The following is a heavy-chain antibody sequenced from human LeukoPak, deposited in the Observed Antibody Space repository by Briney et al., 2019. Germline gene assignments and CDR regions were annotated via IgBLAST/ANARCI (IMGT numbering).Heavy chain of an antibody. CDR2: ISGSGGTT. CDR1: GFTFNRYG. Sequence: GGSLRLSCAASGFTFNRYGMSWVRQAPGKGLEWVSAISGSGGTTYYVDSVKGRFTISRDNSKNTLYLQINSLRDEDTAVYYCAKDHLPGIVVADKDYWGQGTLVTVSS. V-gene: IGHV3-23*01. CDR3: AKDHLPGIVVADKDY. J-gene: IGHJ4*02. D-gene: IGHD6-19*01.